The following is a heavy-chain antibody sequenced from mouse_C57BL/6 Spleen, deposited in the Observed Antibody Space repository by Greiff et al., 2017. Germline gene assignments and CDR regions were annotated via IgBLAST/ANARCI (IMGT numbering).Heavy chain of an antibody. CDR1: GYAFSSSW. D-gene: IGHD1-1*01. V-gene: IGHV1-82*01. CDR2: IYPGDGDT. Sequence: QVQLKESGPELVKPGASVKISCKASGYAFSSSWMNWVKQRPGKGLEWIGRIYPGDGDTNYNGKFKGKATLTADKSSSTAYMQLSSLTSEDSAVYFCAREIRFDYWGQGTTLTVSS. CDR3: AREIRFDY. J-gene: IGHJ2*01.